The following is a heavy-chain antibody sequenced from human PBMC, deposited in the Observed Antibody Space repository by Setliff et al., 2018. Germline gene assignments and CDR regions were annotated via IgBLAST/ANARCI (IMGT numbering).Heavy chain of an antibody. V-gene: IGHV4-61*02. CDR1: GGSIRSGSFY. J-gene: IGHJ4*02. CDR3: AKERYFDWFFEN. Sequence: SETLSLTCTVSGGSIRSGSFYWSWIRQSAEKGLEWIGRVHASGSPNYNPSFKGRVTISLDTSTNQFSLNLNSVTAADTAVYYCAKERYFDWFFENWGQGTLVTV. CDR2: VHASGSP. D-gene: IGHD3-9*01.